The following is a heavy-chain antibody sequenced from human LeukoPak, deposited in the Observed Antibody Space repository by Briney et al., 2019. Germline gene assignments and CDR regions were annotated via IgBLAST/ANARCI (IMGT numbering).Heavy chain of an antibody. CDR1: VYTFTSYG. V-gene: IGHV1-18*01. J-gene: IGHJ3*02. CDR2: ISAYKGNT. D-gene: IGHD1-14*01. Sequence: ASVNVSCKASVYTFTSYGISWVRQAPGQGLEWMGWISAYKGNTNYAQKLQGRVTMTTDTSTSTAYMELRSLRSDDTAVYYCATGAAEDAFDIWGQGTMVTVSS. CDR3: ATGAAEDAFDI.